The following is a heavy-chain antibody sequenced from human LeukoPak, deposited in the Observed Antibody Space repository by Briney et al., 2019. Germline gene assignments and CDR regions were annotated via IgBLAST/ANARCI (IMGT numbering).Heavy chain of an antibody. V-gene: IGHV3-23*01. J-gene: IGHJ4*02. CDR2: ISGSGGST. CDR1: GFTFSSYG. Sequence: GGSLRLSRAASGFTFSSYGMHWVRQAPGKGLEWVSAISGSGGSTYYADSVKGRFTISRDNSKNTLYLQMNSLRAEDTAVYYCAKDHSAEDDILTGYWDWGQGTLVTVSS. CDR3: AKDHSAEDDILTGYWD. D-gene: IGHD3-9*01.